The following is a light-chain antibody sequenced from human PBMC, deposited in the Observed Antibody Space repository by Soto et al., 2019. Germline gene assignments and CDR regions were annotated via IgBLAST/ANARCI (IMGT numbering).Light chain of an antibody. CDR1: KGMSTY. CDR2: AAS. V-gene: IGKV1-9*01. CDR3: QQLHSYPYT. J-gene: IGKJ2*01. Sequence: IQLTQSPASLSASVGDRVTITCRASKGMSTYLAWYQQKPGKAPKLLIYAASTLQSGVPSRFSGSGSGTDVTLTISSLQPEDFATYYCQQLHSYPYTFGQGTNLEIK.